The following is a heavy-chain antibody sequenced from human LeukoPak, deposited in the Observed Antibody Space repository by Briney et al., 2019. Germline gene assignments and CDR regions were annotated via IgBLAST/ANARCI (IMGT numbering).Heavy chain of an antibody. CDR1: GFTFDDYA. J-gene: IGHJ4*02. CDR3: VKGEVGATPGAFDY. V-gene: IGHV3-9*01. Sequence: GGSLRLSCAASGFTFDDYAMHWVRQAPGKGLEWVSGISWNSGSIGYADSVKGRFTISRDNAKNSLYLQMNSLRAEDTALYYCVKGEVGATPGAFDYWGQGTLVTASS. D-gene: IGHD1-26*01. CDR2: ISWNSGSI.